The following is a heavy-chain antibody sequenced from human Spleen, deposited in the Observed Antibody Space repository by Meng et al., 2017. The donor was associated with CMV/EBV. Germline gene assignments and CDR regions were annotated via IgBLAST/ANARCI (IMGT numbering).Heavy chain of an antibody. V-gene: IGHV1-2*02. CDR3: ARSTTPTRGLASAAAFDL. J-gene: IGHJ4*02. D-gene: IGHD6-13*01. CDR2: FNPISGVT. CDR1: LNDYY. Sequence: LNDYYMDCVRHAPGQGLGWLWWFNPISGVTTYTQGIQGRVTVTRDTSISTASLVLSGLRSYDTAVYFCARSTTPTRGLASAAAFDLWGQGALVTVSS.